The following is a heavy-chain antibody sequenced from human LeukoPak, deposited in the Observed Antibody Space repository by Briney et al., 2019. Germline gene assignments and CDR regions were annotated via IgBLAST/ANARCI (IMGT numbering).Heavy chain of an antibody. V-gene: IGHV3-23*01. CDR1: GFTFSSYG. CDR3: AKDPLWEPAYYFDY. J-gene: IGHJ4*02. D-gene: IGHD1-26*01. CDR2: ISGSGGST. Sequence: PGGSLRLSCAASGFTFSSYGMNWVRQAPGKGLEWVSAISGSGGSTYYADSVKGRLTISRDNSKNTLYLQMNSLRAEDTAIYYCAKDPLWEPAYYFDYWGQGTLVTVSS.